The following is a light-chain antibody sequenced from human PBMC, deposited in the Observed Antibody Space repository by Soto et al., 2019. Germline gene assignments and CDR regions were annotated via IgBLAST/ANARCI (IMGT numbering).Light chain of an antibody. Sequence: DIVLTQSPGTLSLSPGDRATLSCRASQSVSSSYLAWYQKKPGPAPRLLIYGAASRATGIPDRFSGSGSGTGFTLTISRLEPEDYAVYYCQQHGSSPWSKFTFGPGTKVDIK. V-gene: IGKV3-20*01. CDR1: QSVSSSY. CDR2: GAA. J-gene: IGKJ3*01. CDR3: QQHGSSPWSKFT.